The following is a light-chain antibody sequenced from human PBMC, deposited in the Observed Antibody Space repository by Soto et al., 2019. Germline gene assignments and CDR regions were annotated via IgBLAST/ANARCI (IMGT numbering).Light chain of an antibody. J-gene: IGLJ1*01. CDR1: SSDVGDYDY. V-gene: IGLV2-14*01. CDR2: EVT. Sequence: QSVLTQPASVSGSPGQSITISCTGISSDVGDYDYVSWYQQHPGKAPRLMIYEVTNRPSGVSDRLSGSRSDNTASLTISGLQAEDEADYYCNSYTSSSTLYVFGTGTKLTVL. CDR3: NSYTSSSTLYV.